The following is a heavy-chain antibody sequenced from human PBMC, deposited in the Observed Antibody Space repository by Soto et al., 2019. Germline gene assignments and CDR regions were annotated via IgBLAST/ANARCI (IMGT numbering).Heavy chain of an antibody. CDR2: IYPGDSDT. D-gene: IGHD6-19*01. CDR1: GYSFTSYW. Sequence: RGSLKISCKGSGYSFTSYWIGWVRQMPGKGLEWMGIIYPGDSDTRYSPSFQGQVTISADKSISTAYLQWSSLKASDTAMYYCARQGAVAGSFGGMDVWGQGTTVTVSS. CDR3: ARQGAVAGSFGGMDV. V-gene: IGHV5-51*01. J-gene: IGHJ6*02.